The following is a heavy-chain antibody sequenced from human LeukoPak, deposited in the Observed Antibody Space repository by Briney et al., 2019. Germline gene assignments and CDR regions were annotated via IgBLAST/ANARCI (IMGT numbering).Heavy chain of an antibody. Sequence: SETLSLTCTVSGGSIISSSYYWGWIRQPPGKGLESIGNIYYSGSTYYNPSLKSRVTISVDTSKNQFSLKLSSVTAADTAVYYCARQLYSSGWYWYFDLWGRGTLVTVSS. V-gene: IGHV4-39*01. J-gene: IGHJ2*01. CDR2: IYYSGST. CDR1: GGSIISSSYY. D-gene: IGHD6-19*01. CDR3: ARQLYSSGWYWYFDL.